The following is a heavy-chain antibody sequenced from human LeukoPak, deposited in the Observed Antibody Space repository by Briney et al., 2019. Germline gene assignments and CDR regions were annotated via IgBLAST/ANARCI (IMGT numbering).Heavy chain of an antibody. CDR1: GFSISSGHY. Sequence: SETLSLTCTVSGFSISSGHYWGWVRQPPGAGLEWIGSVYQSGTTYYNPSLKSRVTTSVDMSKNQFSLRRRPVTAADTVVYYCARIFIRNGYSSYFDCWGQGTLVTVSS. CDR3: ARIFIRNGYSSYFDC. V-gene: IGHV4-38-2*02. D-gene: IGHD5-18*01. J-gene: IGHJ4*02. CDR2: VYQSGTT.